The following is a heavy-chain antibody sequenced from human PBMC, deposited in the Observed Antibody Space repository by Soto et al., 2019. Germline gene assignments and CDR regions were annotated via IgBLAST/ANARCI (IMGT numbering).Heavy chain of an antibody. D-gene: IGHD6-6*01. CDR1: GFSFSSFE. V-gene: IGHV3-48*03. J-gene: IGHJ4*02. Sequence: GGSLRLSCAASGFSFSSFEMDWVRQAPGKGPEWVPYIGTTGSRIYYADSVRGRFTISRDNAKNSLYLQMTSLRAEDTAVYYCVRATYTTSRSFDSWGQGTLVTVS. CDR3: VRATYTTSRSFDS. CDR2: IGTTGSRI.